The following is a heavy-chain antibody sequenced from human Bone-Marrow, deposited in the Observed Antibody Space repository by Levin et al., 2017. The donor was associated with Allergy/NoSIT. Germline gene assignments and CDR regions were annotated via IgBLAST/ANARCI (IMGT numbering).Heavy chain of an antibody. J-gene: IGHJ4*02. CDR2: ISYDGSNK. D-gene: IGHD3-22*01. CDR1: GFTFSSYG. Sequence: GGSLRLSCAASGFTFSSYGMHWVRQAPGKGLEWVAVISYDGSNKYYADSVKGRFTISRDNSKNTLYLQMNSLRAEDTAVYYCAKDDSSGYEHLRRATPDYWGQGTLVTVAS. V-gene: IGHV3-30*18. CDR3: AKDDSSGYEHLRRATPDY.